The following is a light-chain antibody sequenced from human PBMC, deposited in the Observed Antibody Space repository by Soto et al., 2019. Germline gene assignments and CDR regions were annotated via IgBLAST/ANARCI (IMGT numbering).Light chain of an antibody. J-gene: IGLJ2*01. CDR1: SSNIGSNT. CDR2: SNN. CDR3: EAWDDSMNGGV. V-gene: IGLV1-44*01. Sequence: QSVLTQPPSASGTPGQRVTISCSGSSSNIGSNTVNWYQQLPVTAPKLLIYSNNQRPSGVPDRFSGSKSGTSASLAISGLQSEDEADDYCEAWDDSMNGGVFGGGTQLTVL.